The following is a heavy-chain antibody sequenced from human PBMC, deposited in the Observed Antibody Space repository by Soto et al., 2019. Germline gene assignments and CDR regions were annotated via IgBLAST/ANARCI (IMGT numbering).Heavy chain of an antibody. CDR2: VYFSGNT. V-gene: IGHV4-59*01. J-gene: IGHJ5*02. CDR1: GGSLSSYY. Sequence: SETLSLTCTVSGGSLSSYYWTWIRQSPGKGLEWIGYVYFSGNTNYNPSLKSRVTISIDTSKNQFSLRLASVTTADTAFYYCGSVRPSGYVLSWGQGTLVTVSS. CDR3: GSVRPSGYVLS. D-gene: IGHD6-25*01.